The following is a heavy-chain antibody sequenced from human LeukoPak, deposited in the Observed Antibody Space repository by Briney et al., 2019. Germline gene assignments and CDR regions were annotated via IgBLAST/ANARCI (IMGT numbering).Heavy chain of an antibody. J-gene: IGHJ4*02. Sequence: GGSLRLSCAASGFTFSSYCMSWVRQAPGKGLEWVADINQDGSEKYYVDSVKGRFTISRDNAKNSLYLQMNSLRDEDTAVYYCARELRDFWSGYPDYWGQGTLVTVSS. V-gene: IGHV3-7*01. CDR3: ARELRDFWSGYPDY. CDR2: INQDGSEK. D-gene: IGHD3-3*01. CDR1: GFTFSSYC.